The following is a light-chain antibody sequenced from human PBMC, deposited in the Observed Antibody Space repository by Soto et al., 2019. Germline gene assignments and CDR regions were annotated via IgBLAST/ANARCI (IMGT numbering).Light chain of an antibody. J-gene: IGKJ1*01. CDR2: GAS. CDR3: HQYGSSPPT. V-gene: IGKV3-20*01. Sequence: EIVLTQSPGTLSLSPGERATLSCRASQSVSSSYLAWYQQKPGQAPRLLIYGASSRATGIPDRFSGSGSGTDFTFTISRLEPEDFAVYYCHQYGSSPPTFGQGTKVEIK. CDR1: QSVSSSY.